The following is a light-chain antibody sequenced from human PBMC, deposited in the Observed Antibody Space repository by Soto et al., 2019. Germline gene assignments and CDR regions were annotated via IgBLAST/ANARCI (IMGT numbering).Light chain of an antibody. Sequence: QSALTQPASVSGSPGQSITISCTGTSSDVGGYNYVSWYQQHPGKAPKLMIYDVTHRPSGVSYRFSGSKSGNTASLTISGLQAEDEADYYCSSYTKSSTVGYVFGTGTKVTVL. V-gene: IGLV2-14*01. CDR3: SSYTKSSTVGYV. CDR1: SSDVGGYNY. J-gene: IGLJ1*01. CDR2: DVT.